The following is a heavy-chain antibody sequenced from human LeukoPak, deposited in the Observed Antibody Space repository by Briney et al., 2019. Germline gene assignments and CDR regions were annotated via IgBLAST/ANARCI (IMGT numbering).Heavy chain of an antibody. J-gene: IGHJ4*02. V-gene: IGHV4-4*02. Sequence: KASETLSLTCAVSGGSISSSNWWSWVRQPPGKGLEWIGEIYHSGSTNYNPSLKSRVTISVDKSKNQFSLKLSSVTAADTAVCYCARDGPAAGRGFDYWGQGTLVTVSS. CDR2: IYHSGST. D-gene: IGHD6-13*01. CDR1: GGSISSSNW. CDR3: ARDGPAAGRGFDY.